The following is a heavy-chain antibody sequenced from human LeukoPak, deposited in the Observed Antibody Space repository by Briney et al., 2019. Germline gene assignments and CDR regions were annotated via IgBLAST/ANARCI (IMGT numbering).Heavy chain of an antibody. J-gene: IGHJ4*02. D-gene: IGHD6-19*01. V-gene: IGHV4-39*01. CDR3: ARHSTSSVSGWYYY. CDR1: LSSISSSTYY. CDR2: IYYSGST. Sequence: PSETLSLTCTFSLSSISSSTYYWVCIPHPPGKGLEWIGYIYYSGSTYYTPSLKSRVTISVDTSNNQFSLKLSSVTAADTAVYFCARHSTSSVSGWYYYWGQGTLVTVSS.